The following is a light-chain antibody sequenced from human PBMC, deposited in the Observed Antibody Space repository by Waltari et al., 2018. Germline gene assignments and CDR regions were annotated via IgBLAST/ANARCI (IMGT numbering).Light chain of an antibody. J-gene: IGKJ1*01. V-gene: IGKV3-20*01. CDR3: QHDVRLPAT. CDR2: GAS. Sequence: LSWVQQKGGQGTRLLSYGASSRATCVADRFSGSGSGTDFSLNISSLEPEDFAVYDCQHDVRLPATFGQAANAEIK.